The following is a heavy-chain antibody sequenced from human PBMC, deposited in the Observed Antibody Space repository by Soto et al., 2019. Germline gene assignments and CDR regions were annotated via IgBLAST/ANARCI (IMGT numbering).Heavy chain of an antibody. J-gene: IGHJ6*02. Sequence: SETLSLTCSVSGGSINTVGYYWTWIRQQPGKGLEWIGYIYYSGSRDYNPSLKSRVSMSVDASKNQFSLNLTSVTAADTAVYYCAKESGGYDSSTRYGLDVWGQGTTVTVSS. D-gene: IGHD6-25*01. CDR1: GGSINTVGYY. CDR2: IYYSGSR. CDR3: AKESGGYDSSTRYGLDV. V-gene: IGHV4-31*03.